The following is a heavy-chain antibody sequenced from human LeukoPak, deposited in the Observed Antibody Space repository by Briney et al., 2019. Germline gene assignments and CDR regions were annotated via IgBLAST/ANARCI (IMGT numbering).Heavy chain of an antibody. CDR3: ARVPDYDILTGYYVRNPAYWYFDL. J-gene: IGHJ2*01. Sequence: SETLSLTCTVSGYSISSGYYWSWIRQPPGKGLEWIGYIYYSGSTNYNPSLKSRVTISVDTSKNQFSLKLSSVTAADTAVYYCARVPDYDILTGYYVRNPAYWYFDLWGRGTLVTVSS. D-gene: IGHD3-9*01. CDR1: GYSISSGYY. V-gene: IGHV4-61*01. CDR2: IYYSGST.